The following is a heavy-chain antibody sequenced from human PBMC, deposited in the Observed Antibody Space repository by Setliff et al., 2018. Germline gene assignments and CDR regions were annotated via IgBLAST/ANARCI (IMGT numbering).Heavy chain of an antibody. D-gene: IGHD3-10*01. CDR3: ARHKSNGSGSYPSLYMDV. CDR2: IYYSGST. CDR1: GGSISSGNYY. V-gene: IGHV4-39*01. J-gene: IGHJ6*03. Sequence: PSETLSLTCRASGGSISSGNYYWGLIRQPPGKGLEWVATIYYSGSTYSNPSLKSRLIISVDAPDNQFSVKLSSVTAADTAVYYCARHKSNGSGSYPSLYMDVWGKGIMVTSP.